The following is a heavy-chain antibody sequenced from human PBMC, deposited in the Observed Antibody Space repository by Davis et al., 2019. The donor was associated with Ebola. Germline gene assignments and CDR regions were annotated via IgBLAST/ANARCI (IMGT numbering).Heavy chain of an antibody. CDR3: AKGNIVVVPAAMDY. V-gene: IGHV3-30*02. Sequence: PGESLKISCAASGFTFSSYGMHWVRQAPGKGLEWVAVIWYDGSNKYYADSVKGRFTISRDNSKNTLYLQMNSLRAEDTAVYYCAKGNIVVVPAAMDYWGQGTLVTVSS. CDR1: GFTFSSYG. D-gene: IGHD2-2*01. J-gene: IGHJ4*02. CDR2: IWYDGSNK.